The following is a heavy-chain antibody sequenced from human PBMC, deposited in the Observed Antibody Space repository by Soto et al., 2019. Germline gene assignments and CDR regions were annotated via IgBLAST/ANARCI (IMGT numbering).Heavy chain of an antibody. V-gene: IGHV3-21*01. CDR1: GFTFSSYS. Sequence: GGSLRLSCAASGFTFSSYSMNWVRQAPGKGLEWVSSISSSSSYIYYADSVKGRFTISRDNAKNSLYLQMNSLRAEDPAVYYCARGPRLIVLMVYDYWGQGTLVTVSS. J-gene: IGHJ4*02. CDR2: ISSSSSYI. CDR3: ARGPRLIVLMVYDY. D-gene: IGHD2-8*01.